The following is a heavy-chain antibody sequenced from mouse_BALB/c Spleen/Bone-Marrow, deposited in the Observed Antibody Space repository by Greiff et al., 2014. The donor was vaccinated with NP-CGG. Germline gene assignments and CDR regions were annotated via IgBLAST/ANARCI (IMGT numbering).Heavy chain of an antibody. CDR2: IDPSDSYT. CDR1: GYTFTSYW. D-gene: IGHD2-3*01. Sequence: QVQLKESGAELVKPGASVKLSCKASGYTFTSYWMPWGEQRPGQGLEWIGEIDPSDSYTNYNQKFKGKATLTVDKSPSTAYMQLSSLTSEDSAVYYCARWLLGYAMDYWGQGTSVTVSS. J-gene: IGHJ4*01. V-gene: IGHV1-69*02. CDR3: ARWLLGYAMDY.